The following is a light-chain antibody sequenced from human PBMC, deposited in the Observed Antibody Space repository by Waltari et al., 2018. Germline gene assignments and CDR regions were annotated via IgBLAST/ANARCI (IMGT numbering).Light chain of an antibody. V-gene: IGLV2-11*01. CDR3: CSYAGKYTFV. Sequence: QSALTQPRSVSGSPGQSVTISCTGTIHALGSDNYVSWYQHTPDNAPKLIIYDVDRRPSGVPYRFSASKSGITASLTISGLQSADEGDYYCCSYAGKYTFVFGGGTKLTV. CDR1: IHALGSDNY. CDR2: DVD. J-gene: IGLJ2*01.